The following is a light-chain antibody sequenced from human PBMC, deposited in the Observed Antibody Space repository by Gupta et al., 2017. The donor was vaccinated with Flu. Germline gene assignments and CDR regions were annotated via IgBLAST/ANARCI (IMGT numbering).Light chain of an antibody. CDR2: DAS. CDR3: QVWDFGSDEYV. Sequence: SYVLTQPPSVLVAPGQTARITCGGNHIGCKSVHWYQQKPGQAPVLVVYDASGRPSGIPERFSGSNPGNTDTLTISGVEAGDEADYYCQVWDFGSDEYVFGTGTKVTVL. J-gene: IGLJ1*01. V-gene: IGLV3-21*02. CDR1: HIGCKS.